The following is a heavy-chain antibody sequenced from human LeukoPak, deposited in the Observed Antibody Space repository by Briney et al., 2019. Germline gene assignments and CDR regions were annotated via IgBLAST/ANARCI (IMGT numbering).Heavy chain of an antibody. CDR2: IIPIFGTA. D-gene: IGHD5-24*01. Sequence: WASVKVSCKASGGTFSSYAISWVRQAPGQGLEWMGGIIPIFGTANYAQKFQGRVTITADESTSTAYMELSSLRSEDTAVYYCFVEMATAYFDYWGQGTLVTVSS. CDR1: GGTFSSYA. V-gene: IGHV1-69*13. CDR3: FVEMATAYFDY. J-gene: IGHJ4*02.